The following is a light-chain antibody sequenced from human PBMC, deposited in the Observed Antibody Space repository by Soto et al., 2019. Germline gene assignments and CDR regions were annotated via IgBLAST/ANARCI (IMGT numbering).Light chain of an antibody. CDR1: QNINSY. CDR3: QQYNDWPPWT. V-gene: IGKV3-15*01. CDR2: GAS. J-gene: IGKJ1*01. Sequence: EIVLTQSPATLSLSPGERATLSCRASQNINSYLAWYQQKPGQAPRLLIYGASTRATGIPARFSGSGSGTEFTLTISSLQSEDFAVYFCQQYNDWPPWTFGQGTKVDIK.